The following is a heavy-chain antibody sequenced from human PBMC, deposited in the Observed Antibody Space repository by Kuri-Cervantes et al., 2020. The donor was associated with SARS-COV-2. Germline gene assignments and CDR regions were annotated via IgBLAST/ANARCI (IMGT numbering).Heavy chain of an antibody. CDR1: GFSFETYW. J-gene: IGHJ6*02. CDR2: INQDGSEK. CDR3: ARLLQRDMDV. D-gene: IGHD2/OR15-2a*01. Sequence: GGSLRLSCAVSGFSFETYWMSWVRQAPGKGLEWVANINQDGSEKYYVDSVKGRFTISRDNAKHSLYLQMNSLRAEDTAVYYCARLLQRDMDVWGQGTTVTVSS. V-gene: IGHV3-7*01.